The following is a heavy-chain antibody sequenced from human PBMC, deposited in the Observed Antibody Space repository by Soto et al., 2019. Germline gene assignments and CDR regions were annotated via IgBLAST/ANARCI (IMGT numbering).Heavy chain of an antibody. V-gene: IGHV4-4*02. CDR2: IYHSGST. Sequence: SETLSLTCAVSGGSISSSNWWSWVRQPPGKGLEWIGEIYHSGSTNYNPSLESRVTISVDKSKNQFSLKLSSVTAADTAVYYCASVGIVNAFDIWGQGTMVTVSS. CDR3: ASVGIVNAFDI. J-gene: IGHJ3*02. CDR1: GGSISSSNW. D-gene: IGHD2-15*01.